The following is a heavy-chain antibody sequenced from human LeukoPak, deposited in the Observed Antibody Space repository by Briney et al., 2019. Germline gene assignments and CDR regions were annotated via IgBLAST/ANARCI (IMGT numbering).Heavy chain of an antibody. D-gene: IGHD2-2*01. Sequence: GASVKVSCMASGYTFTGYYMHWVRQAPGQGLEWMGWINPNSGGTNYAQKFQGRVTMTRDTSISTAYMELSRLRSEDTGVYYCARDGEVVPAAWFDPWGQGTLVTVS. CDR3: ARDGEVVPAAWFDP. V-gene: IGHV1-2*02. CDR1: GYTFTGYY. J-gene: IGHJ5*02. CDR2: INPNSGGT.